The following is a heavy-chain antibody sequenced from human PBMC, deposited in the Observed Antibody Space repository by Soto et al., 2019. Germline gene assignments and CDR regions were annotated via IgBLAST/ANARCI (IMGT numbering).Heavy chain of an antibody. D-gene: IGHD6-13*01. V-gene: IGHV4-39*01. J-gene: IGHJ6*02. CDR2: IYYSGST. CDR1: GGSISSSSYY. CDR3: ARREPHGGSSWYRSYYYYYYGMDV. Sequence: SETLSLTCTVSGGSISSSSYYWGWIRQPPGKGLEWIGSIYYSGSTYYNPSLKSRVTISVDTSKNQFSLKLSSVTAADTAVYYCARREPHGGSSWYRSYYYYYYGMDVWGQGTTVTVSS.